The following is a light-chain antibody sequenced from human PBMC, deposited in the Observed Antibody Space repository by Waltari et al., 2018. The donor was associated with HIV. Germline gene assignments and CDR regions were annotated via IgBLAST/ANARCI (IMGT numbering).Light chain of an antibody. Sequence: DIVMTQSPDSLVVSLGERATINCKSSQSLLYSSDNKNCLAWFHQKPGQPPRLLIYWASTRESGVPDRFSGSGSGTNFTFTISSLQAEDVAGYYCHQYCNTPYTFGQGTKVEIK. J-gene: IGKJ2*01. CDR3: HQYCNTPYT. CDR1: QSLLYSSDNKNC. CDR2: WAS. V-gene: IGKV4-1*01.